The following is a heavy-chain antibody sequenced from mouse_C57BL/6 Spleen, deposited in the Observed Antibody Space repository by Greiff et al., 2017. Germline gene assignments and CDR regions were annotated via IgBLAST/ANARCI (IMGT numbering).Heavy chain of an antibody. V-gene: IGHV1-18*01. J-gene: IGHJ1*03. D-gene: IGHD1-1*01. CDR1: GYTFTDYN. CDR3: ARWKNYESWWYFDV. CDR2: INPNNGGT. Sequence: VQLQQSGPELVKPGASVTIPCKASGYTFTDYNMDWVKQSHGKSLEWIGDINPNNGGTIYNQKFTGKATLNVDKSSSTAYMGLRSLTSDDTAVYKCARWKNYESWWYFDVWGKGTTVTVSS.